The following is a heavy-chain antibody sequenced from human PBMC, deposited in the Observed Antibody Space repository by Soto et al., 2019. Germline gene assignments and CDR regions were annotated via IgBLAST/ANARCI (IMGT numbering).Heavy chain of an antibody. CDR1: GYTFDSYG. CDR2: ISAYNGNP. J-gene: IGHJ6*02. V-gene: IGHV1-18*01. D-gene: IGHD3-10*01. CDR3: TREGSAPYYYYGMDA. Sequence: ASVKVSCKASGYTFDSYGIHWLRQAPGQGPEWMGWISAYNGNPNYAQKFQGRVSMTVDTSTSAAYMELRSLRSDDTAIYYCTREGSAPYYYYGMDAWGQGTTVTVSS.